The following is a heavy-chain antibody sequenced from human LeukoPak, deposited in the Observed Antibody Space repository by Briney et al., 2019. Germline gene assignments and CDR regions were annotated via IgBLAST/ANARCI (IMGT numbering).Heavy chain of an antibody. J-gene: IGHJ4*02. CDR1: GFTFSSYG. CDR3: AKVPYSSSASKVTDY. V-gene: IGHV3-30*02. Sequence: PGGSLRLSCAASGFTFSSYGMQWIRQAPGKGLEWVAFIRYDGSNKYYADSVKGRFTISRDNSKNTLYLQMNSLRVKDTAVYYCAKVPYSSSASKVTDYWGQGTLVTVSS. CDR2: IRYDGSNK. D-gene: IGHD6-6*01.